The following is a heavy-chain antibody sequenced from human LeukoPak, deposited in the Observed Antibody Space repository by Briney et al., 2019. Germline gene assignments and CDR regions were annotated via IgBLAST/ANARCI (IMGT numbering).Heavy chain of an antibody. D-gene: IGHD2-21*02. V-gene: IGHV3-30*02. J-gene: IGHJ4*02. CDR1: GFTFDDYA. Sequence: GGSLRLSCAASGFTFDDYAMHWVRQAPGKGLEWVSFIRYDGSNKYYADSVKGRFTISRDNSKNTLYLQMNSLRAEDTAVYYCAARGLVVVTANSPSDYWGQGTLVTVSS. CDR3: AARGLVVVTANSPSDY. CDR2: IRYDGSNK.